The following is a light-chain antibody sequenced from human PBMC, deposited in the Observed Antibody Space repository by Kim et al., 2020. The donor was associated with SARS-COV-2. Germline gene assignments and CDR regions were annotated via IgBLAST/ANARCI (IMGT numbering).Light chain of an antibody. V-gene: IGKV1D-13*01. Sequence: AIQLTQAQSSLSASVGDRVTITCRASQGISSALAWYQQKPGRAPKLLIHDASSLESGVPSRFSGSGSGTEFTLTISSLQPDDFATYYCQQFINFPLTFGGGTKVDIK. J-gene: IGKJ4*01. CDR2: DAS. CDR1: QGISSA. CDR3: QQFINFPLT.